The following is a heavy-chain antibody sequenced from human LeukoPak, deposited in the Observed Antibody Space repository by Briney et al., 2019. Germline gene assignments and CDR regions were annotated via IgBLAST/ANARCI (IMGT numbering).Heavy chain of an antibody. D-gene: IGHD6-13*01. CDR1: GGSFSGYY. CDR2: INHSGST. V-gene: IGHV4-34*01. CDR3: ARDPGYSSSWYYSPLGDY. Sequence: SETLSLTCAVYGGSFSGYYWSWIRQPPGKGLEWIGEINHSGSTNYNPSLKSRVTISVDTSKTQFSLKLSSVTAADTAVYYCARDPGYSSSWYYSPLGDYWGQGTLVTVSS. J-gene: IGHJ4*02.